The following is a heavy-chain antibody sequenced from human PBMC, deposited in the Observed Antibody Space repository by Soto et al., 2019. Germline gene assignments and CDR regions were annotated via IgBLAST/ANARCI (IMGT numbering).Heavy chain of an antibody. CDR2: IKQDGSET. CDR3: LRDREMDG. CDR1: GMTFSYYW. Sequence: EVQLVESGGGLVQPGGSLRLSCAASGMTFSYYWMSWVRQAPGKGLQWVANIKQDGSETYYVDSVKGRFTISRDNAKNSLYLQNKNLRAEDTAVYYCLRDREMDGWGQGTTVTVSS. V-gene: IGHV3-7*01. J-gene: IGHJ6*02.